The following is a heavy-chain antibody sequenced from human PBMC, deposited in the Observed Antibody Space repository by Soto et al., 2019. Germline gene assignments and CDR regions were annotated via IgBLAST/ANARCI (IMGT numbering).Heavy chain of an antibody. CDR1: GFIFSSYE. CDR2: ISQGSTTI. J-gene: IGHJ4*02. V-gene: IGHV3-48*03. CDR3: ARHRSPSPDY. Sequence: PGGSLRFSCVASGFIFSSYEMNWVRQAPGKGLEWISYISQGSTTIYYADSVKGRFTISRDNAKNSLFLQMSGLRAEDTATYYCARHRSPSPDYWGQGTLVTVSS.